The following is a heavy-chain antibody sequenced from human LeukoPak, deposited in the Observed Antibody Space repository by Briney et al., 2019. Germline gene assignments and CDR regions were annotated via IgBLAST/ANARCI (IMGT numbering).Heavy chain of an antibody. Sequence: ASVKVSCKASGGTFTTYAINWVRQAPGQGLEWMGGIIPIFGTANYAQKFQGRVTITADESTSTGYMELRSLRSEDTAVYYCARVGYSSSSFGYFQYWGQGTLVTVSS. D-gene: IGHD6-6*01. CDR2: IIPIFGTA. CDR1: GGTFTTYA. J-gene: IGHJ1*01. V-gene: IGHV1-69*13. CDR3: ARVGYSSSSFGYFQY.